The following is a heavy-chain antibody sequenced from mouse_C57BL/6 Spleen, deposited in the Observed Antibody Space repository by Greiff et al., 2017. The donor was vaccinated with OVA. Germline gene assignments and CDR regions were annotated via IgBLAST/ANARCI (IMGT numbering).Heavy chain of an antibody. CDR1: GFTFSDYY. J-gene: IGHJ2*01. CDR3: ARDSSWAPFDY. Sequence: EVKLVESEGGLVQPGSSMKLSCTASGFTFSDYYMAWVRQVPEKGLEWVANINYDGSSTYYLDSLKSRFIISRDNAKNILYLQMSSLKSEDTATYYCARDSSWAPFDYWGQGTTLTVSS. D-gene: IGHD4-1*01. CDR2: INYDGSST. V-gene: IGHV5-16*01.